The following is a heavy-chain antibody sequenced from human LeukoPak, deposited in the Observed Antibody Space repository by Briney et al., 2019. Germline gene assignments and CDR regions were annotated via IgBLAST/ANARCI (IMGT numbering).Heavy chain of an antibody. D-gene: IGHD2-15*01. J-gene: IGHJ3*02. CDR2: ISSSSSYI. Sequence: PGGSLRLSCAASGFTFSSYSMNWVRQAPGKGLEWVSSISSSSSYIYYADSVKGRFTISRDNAKNSLYLQMNSLRAEDTAVYYCARGRGSKDAFDIWGQGTMVTVSS. CDR1: GFTFSSYS. V-gene: IGHV3-21*01. CDR3: ARGRGSKDAFDI.